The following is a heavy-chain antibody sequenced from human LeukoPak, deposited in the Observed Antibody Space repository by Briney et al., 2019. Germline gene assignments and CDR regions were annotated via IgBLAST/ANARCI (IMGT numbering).Heavy chain of an antibody. CDR1: GGSFSVYY. CDR3: ARLGNSSGWYRLFDY. V-gene: IGHV4-34*01. D-gene: IGHD6-19*01. CDR2: INHSGST. Sequence: SETLSLTCAVCGGSFSVYYWSWIRQPPGKGLEWIGEINHSGSTNYNPSLKSRVTISVDTSKNQFSLKLSSVTAADTAVYYCARLGNSSGWYRLFDYWGQGTLVTVSS. J-gene: IGHJ4*02.